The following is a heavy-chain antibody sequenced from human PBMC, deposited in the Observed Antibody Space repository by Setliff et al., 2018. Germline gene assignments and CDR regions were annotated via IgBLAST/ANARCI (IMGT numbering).Heavy chain of an antibody. CDR2: ISAYNGNT. CDR3: ARVTIAVAGYYSLCRYYFDY. V-gene: IGHV1-18*01. CDR1: GYTFTSYD. D-gene: IGHD6-19*01. J-gene: IGHJ4*02. Sequence: ASVKVSCKASGYTFTSYDINWVRQATGQGLEWMGWISAYNGNTNYAQKLQGRVTMTTDTSTSTAYMELRSLRSDDTAVYYCARVTIAVAGYYSLCRYYFDYWGQGTLVTVSS.